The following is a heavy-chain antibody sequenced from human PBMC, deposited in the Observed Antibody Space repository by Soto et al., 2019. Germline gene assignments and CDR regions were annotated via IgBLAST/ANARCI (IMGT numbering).Heavy chain of an antibody. CDR3: AKDVRYNWNRYYFDY. V-gene: IGHV3-23*01. J-gene: IGHJ4*02. D-gene: IGHD1-20*01. CDR2: ISGSGGST. CDR1: GFTFSSYA. Sequence: PGGSLRLSCAASGFTFSSYAMSWVRQAPGKGLEWVSAISGSGGSTYYADSVKGRFTISRDNSKNTLYLQMNSLRAEDTAVYYYAKDVRYNWNRYYFDYWAQPTPVTVSS.